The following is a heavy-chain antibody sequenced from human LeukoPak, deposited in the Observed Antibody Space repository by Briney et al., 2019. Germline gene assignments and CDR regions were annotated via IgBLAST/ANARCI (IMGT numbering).Heavy chain of an antibody. D-gene: IGHD5-18*01. CDR1: GFTFGSLA. CDR2: MSSGYGDT. Sequence: GGSLRLSCAASGFTFGSLAMSWVRQAPRKGLEWVSAMSSGYGDTYYADSVKGRFTISRDNSKNTLYLQMNSLSVEDTALYYCAKEGGPSGYSPCDSWGQGTLVTVSS. V-gene: IGHV3-23*01. J-gene: IGHJ5*01. CDR3: AKEGGPSGYSPCDS.